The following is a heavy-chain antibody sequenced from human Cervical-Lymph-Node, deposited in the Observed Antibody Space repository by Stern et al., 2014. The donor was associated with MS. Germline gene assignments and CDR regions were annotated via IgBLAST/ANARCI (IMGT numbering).Heavy chain of an antibody. J-gene: IGHJ5*02. D-gene: IGHD5/OR15-5a*01. CDR1: GGSISSFY. CDR2: IYYSGST. V-gene: IGHV4-59*01. Sequence: QVQLQESGPGLVKPSETLSLTCNVSGGSISSFYWSWVRQSPGKGLEWIGYIYYSGSTYYNPSLKSRVTISVDTSKNQFSLKLNSVTPADTAVYYCARGGVVSPNGNWFDPWGQGTLVTVSS. CDR3: ARGGVVSPNGNWFDP.